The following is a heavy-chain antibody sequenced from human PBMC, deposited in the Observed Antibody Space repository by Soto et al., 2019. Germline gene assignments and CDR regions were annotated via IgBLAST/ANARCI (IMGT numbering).Heavy chain of an antibody. D-gene: IGHD2-21*01. Sequence: GGSLRLSCAASGFTFDDYAMHWVRLAPGKGLERVSGVSWNSGNIAYADYVRGRFSISRDNAKNSVHLQMNSLREDDTALYYLAKTRDLGKCGECPDNVPFDPWGQGTLVTVSS. CDR2: VSWNSGNI. CDR1: GFTFDDYA. CDR3: AKTRDLGKCGECPDNVPFDP. V-gene: IGHV3-9*01. J-gene: IGHJ5*02.